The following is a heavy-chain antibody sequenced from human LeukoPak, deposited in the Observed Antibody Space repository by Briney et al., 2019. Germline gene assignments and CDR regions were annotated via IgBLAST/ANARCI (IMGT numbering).Heavy chain of an antibody. Sequence: PVKVSCKASGGTFSSYAISWVRQAPGQGLEWMGGIIPIFGTANYAQKFQGRVTITADESTSTAYMELSSLRSEDTAVYYCARHRAYGDYDFDYWGQGTLVTVSS. V-gene: IGHV1-69*13. J-gene: IGHJ4*02. CDR3: ARHRAYGDYDFDY. D-gene: IGHD4-17*01. CDR2: IIPIFGTA. CDR1: GGTFSSYA.